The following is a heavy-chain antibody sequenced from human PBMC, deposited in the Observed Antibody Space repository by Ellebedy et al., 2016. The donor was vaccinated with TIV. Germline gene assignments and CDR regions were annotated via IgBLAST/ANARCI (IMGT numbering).Heavy chain of an antibody. V-gene: IGHV3-48*02. Sequence: GESLKISCAASGFIFSSYSMNWVRQAPGKGLEWVSYVSSSSSTIYYADSVKGRFTISRDNAKNSLYLQMNSLRDEDTAVYYCARGDGYFDTGGMDVWGQGTTVTVSS. D-gene: IGHD3-9*01. CDR1: GFIFSSYS. CDR2: VSSSSSTI. CDR3: ARGDGYFDTGGMDV. J-gene: IGHJ6*02.